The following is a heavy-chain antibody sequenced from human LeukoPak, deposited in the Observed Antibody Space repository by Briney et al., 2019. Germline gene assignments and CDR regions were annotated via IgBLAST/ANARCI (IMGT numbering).Heavy chain of an antibody. Sequence: SETLSLTCTVSGGSISSYYWSWIRQPPGKGLEWIGYIHYSGSTNYKASLKSRVSISVDTSKNQFSLKLSSVTAADTAVYYCARWSFGVIDYWGQGTLVTVSS. CDR2: IHYSGST. D-gene: IGHD3-10*01. CDR3: ARWSFGVIDY. V-gene: IGHV4-59*01. CDR1: GGSISSYY. J-gene: IGHJ4*02.